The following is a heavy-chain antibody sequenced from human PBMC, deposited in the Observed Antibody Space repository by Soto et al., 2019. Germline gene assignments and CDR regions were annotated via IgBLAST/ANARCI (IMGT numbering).Heavy chain of an antibody. CDR1: GYTLTELS. D-gene: IGHD3-10*01. Sequence: ASVKVSCKVSGYTLTELSMHWVRQAPGEGLEWMGGFDPEDGETIYAQKFQGRVTMTEDTSTDTAYMELSSLRSEDTAVYYCATGYGDLYYYYGMDVWGQGXTVTVYS. V-gene: IGHV1-24*01. CDR2: FDPEDGET. CDR3: ATGYGDLYYYYGMDV. J-gene: IGHJ6*02.